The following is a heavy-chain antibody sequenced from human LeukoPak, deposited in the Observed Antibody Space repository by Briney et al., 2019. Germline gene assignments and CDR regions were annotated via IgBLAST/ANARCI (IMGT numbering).Heavy chain of an antibody. CDR3: AKDSGIDSSSSPDY. Sequence: PGGSLRLSCAASGFTFDDYAMHWVRQAPGKGLEWVSLISWDGGSTYYADSVKGRFTISRDNSKNSLYLQMNSLRAEDTALYYCAKDSGIDSSSSPDYWGQGTLVTVSS. J-gene: IGHJ4*02. V-gene: IGHV3-43D*03. CDR2: ISWDGGST. D-gene: IGHD6-6*01. CDR1: GFTFDDYA.